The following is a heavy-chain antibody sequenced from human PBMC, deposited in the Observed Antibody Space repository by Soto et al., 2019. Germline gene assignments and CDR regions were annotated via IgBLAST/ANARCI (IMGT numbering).Heavy chain of an antibody. Sequence: SETLSLTCTVSGGSISSSSYYWGWIRQPPGKGLEWIGSIYHSGITYYNPSLKSRVTISVYTSKNQFSLKLSSVTAADTAVYYCARGSRKYSSSWYASWFDLWGQGTLVTVSS. J-gene: IGHJ5*02. V-gene: IGHV4-39*01. CDR3: ARGSRKYSSSWYASWFDL. CDR1: GGSISSSSYY. CDR2: IYHSGIT. D-gene: IGHD6-13*01.